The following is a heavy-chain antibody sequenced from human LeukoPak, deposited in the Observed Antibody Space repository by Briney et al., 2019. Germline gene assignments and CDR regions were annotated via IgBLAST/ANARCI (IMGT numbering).Heavy chain of an antibody. J-gene: IGHJ3*02. CDR1: GFTFSSYS. V-gene: IGHV3-21*01. CDR3: ARDRKVRLHDAFDI. CDR2: ISSSSSYI. Sequence: GGSLRLSCAASGFTFSSYSMNWVRQAPGKGLEWVSSISSSSSYIYYADSVKGRFTISRDNAKNSLYLQMNSPRAEDTAVYYCARDRKVRLHDAFDIWGQGTMVTVSS. D-gene: IGHD1-14*01.